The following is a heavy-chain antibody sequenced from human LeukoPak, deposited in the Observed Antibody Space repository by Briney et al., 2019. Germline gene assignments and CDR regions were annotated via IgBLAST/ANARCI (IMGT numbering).Heavy chain of an antibody. D-gene: IGHD6-13*01. V-gene: IGHV4-59*08. Sequence: PSETLSLTCTVSGGSISSYYWSWIRQPPGKGLEWIGYIYYSGSTNYNPSLKSRVTISVDTSKNQFSLKLSSVTAADTAVYYCARRPPAAAGHYYFDYWGQGTLVTVSS. CDR1: GGSISSYY. CDR3: ARRPPAAAGHYYFDY. CDR2: IYYSGST. J-gene: IGHJ4*02.